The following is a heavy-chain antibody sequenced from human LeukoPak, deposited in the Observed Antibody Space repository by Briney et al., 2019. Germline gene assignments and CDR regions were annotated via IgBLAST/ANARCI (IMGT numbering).Heavy chain of an antibody. Sequence: SETLSLTCTVSGDSISSYYWSWIRQPPGKGLEWIGHIYYSGSTNYNPSLKSRVTISVDTSKNQSSLKLSSVTAADTAVYYCARGVVIAPQTFDYWGQGTLVTVSS. CDR1: GDSISSYY. CDR3: ARGVVIAPQTFDY. V-gene: IGHV4-59*01. CDR2: IYYSGST. D-gene: IGHD2-21*01. J-gene: IGHJ4*02.